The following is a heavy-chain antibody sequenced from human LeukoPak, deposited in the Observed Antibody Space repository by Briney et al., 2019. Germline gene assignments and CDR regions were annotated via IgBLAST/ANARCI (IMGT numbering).Heavy chain of an antibody. CDR1: GYTFTTYN. CDR2: FIPILDTA. CDR3: AGIPVFGVVLHQEPV. J-gene: IGHJ6*03. V-gene: IGHV1-69*08. D-gene: IGHD3-3*01. Sequence: SVKVSCKASGYTFTTYNINWVRQAPGQGLEWMGVFIPILDTANSTQKFQGRLTITADKSTNTVYMELSSLRFDDTAVYFCAGIPVFGVVLHQEPVWGKGTTVTVSS.